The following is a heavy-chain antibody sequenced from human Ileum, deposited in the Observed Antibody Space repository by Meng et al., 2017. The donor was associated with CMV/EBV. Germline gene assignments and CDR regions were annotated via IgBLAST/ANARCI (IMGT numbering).Heavy chain of an antibody. CDR2: MKANGDSI. CDR3: TRFRRLTAIQY. D-gene: IGHD2-21*02. V-gene: IGHV1-18*01. Sequence: QVLSGEFGPGGRKAVVPGRVACTASGYTFTTFGFTWVRQAPGQGLEWMGWMKANGDSIDYAQKFQGRVTMAADTSTSTAYMELRSLTYDDTAVYYCTRFRRLTAIQYWGQGTLVTVSS. CDR1: GYTFTTFG. J-gene: IGHJ4*02.